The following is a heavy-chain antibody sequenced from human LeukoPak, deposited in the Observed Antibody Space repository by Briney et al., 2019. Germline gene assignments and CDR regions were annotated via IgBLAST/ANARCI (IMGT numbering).Heavy chain of an antibody. CDR3: GRAFPPLRTSSAGDL. J-gene: IGHJ4*02. CDR1: GFTFSDYD. D-gene: IGHD3-16*01. Sequence: PGGSLRLSCSASGFTFSDYDMTRVRQAPGKGLEWVSSISGLSSHIYYGDSVKGRFSISRDNAKNSLYLQMNSLGAEDTAVYYCGRAFPPLRTSSAGDLWGQGTLVTVSS. V-gene: IGHV3-21*01. CDR2: ISGLSSHI.